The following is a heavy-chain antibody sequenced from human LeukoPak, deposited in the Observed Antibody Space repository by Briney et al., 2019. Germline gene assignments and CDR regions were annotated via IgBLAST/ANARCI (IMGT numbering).Heavy chain of an antibody. D-gene: IGHD3-22*01. J-gene: IGHJ3*02. CDR3: ARHRATYYYDSSGYPDAFDI. Sequence: GGSLRLSCAASGFTFSDYYMSWIRQAPGKGLEWVSYISSRGSTIYYADSVKGRFTISRDNAKNSLYLQMNSLRAEDTAVYYCARHRATYYYDSSGYPDAFDIWGQGTMVTVSS. CDR2: ISSRGSTI. CDR1: GFTFSDYY. V-gene: IGHV3-11*01.